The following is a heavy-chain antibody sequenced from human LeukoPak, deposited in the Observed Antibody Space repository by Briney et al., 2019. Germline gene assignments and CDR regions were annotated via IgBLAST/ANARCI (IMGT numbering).Heavy chain of an antibody. CDR3: ARGEQQLVLSGIDY. CDR2: IRYDGSNK. CDR1: GFTFSSYG. V-gene: IGHV3-30*02. J-gene: IGHJ4*02. D-gene: IGHD6-13*01. Sequence: QSGGSLRLSCAASGFTFSSYGMHWVRQAPGKGLEWVAFIRYDGSNKYYADSVKGRFTISRDNSKNTLYLHVNSLRAEDTAVYYCARGEQQLVLSGIDYWGQGTLVTVSS.